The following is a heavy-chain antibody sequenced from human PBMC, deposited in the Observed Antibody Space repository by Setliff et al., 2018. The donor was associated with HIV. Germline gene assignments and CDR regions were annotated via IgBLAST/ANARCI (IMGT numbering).Heavy chain of an antibody. J-gene: IGHJ4*02. CDR3: ARHYNWKFDY. CDR2: IKQDGSET. D-gene: IGHD1-20*01. V-gene: IGHV3-7*03. Sequence: LRLSCAASGFSFSSHWMTWVRQAPGKGLEWVANIKQDGSETYYVDSVKGRFTVSKDNAKNSLYLQMNSLRPEDTAVYYCARHYNWKFDYWGQGTMVTVSS. CDR1: GFSFSSHW.